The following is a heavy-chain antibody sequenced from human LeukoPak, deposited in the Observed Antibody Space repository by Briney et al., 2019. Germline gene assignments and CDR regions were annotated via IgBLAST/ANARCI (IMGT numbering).Heavy chain of an antibody. D-gene: IGHD4-17*01. CDR2: IGYDGSIK. CDR1: GFTFSAYG. V-gene: IGHV3-33*08. CDR3: ARDYGEGGYYFDY. J-gene: IGHJ4*02. Sequence: GGSLRLSCAASGFTFSAYGMHWVRQAPGKGLEWVAVIGYDGSIKYYADSVKGRFTISRDNSKNTLYLQMNSLRAEDTAVYYCARDYGEGGYYFDYWGQGTLVTVSS.